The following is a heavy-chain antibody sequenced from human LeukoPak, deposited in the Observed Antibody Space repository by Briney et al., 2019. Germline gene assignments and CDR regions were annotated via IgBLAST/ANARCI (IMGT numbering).Heavy chain of an antibody. CDR1: GGSISSYY. CDR3: ARDRITLVRGAAYHYYYYMDV. V-gene: IGHV4-59*01. J-gene: IGHJ6*03. D-gene: IGHD3-10*01. CDR2: IYYSGST. Sequence: SETLSLTCTVSGGSISSYYWSWIRQPPGKGLEWIGYIYYSGSTNYNPSLKSRVTISVDTSKNQFSLKLSSVTAADTAVYYCARDRITLVRGAAYHYYYYMDVWGKGTTVTISS.